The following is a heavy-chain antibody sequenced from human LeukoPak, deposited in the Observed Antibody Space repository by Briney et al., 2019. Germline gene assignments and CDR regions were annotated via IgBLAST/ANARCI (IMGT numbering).Heavy chain of an antibody. CDR1: GGSISSSTYY. CDR2: IYYSGST. J-gene: IGHJ5*02. V-gene: IGHV4-39*01. CDR3: ARLTYDYGDRRSNWFDP. Sequence: SETLSLTCTVSGGSISSSTYYWGWIRQPPGKGLEWIGSIYYSGSTYYNSSLKSRVTISVDTSKNQFSLKLTSVTVADTAVYYRARLTYDYGDRRSNWFDPWGQGTLVTVSS. D-gene: IGHD4-17*01.